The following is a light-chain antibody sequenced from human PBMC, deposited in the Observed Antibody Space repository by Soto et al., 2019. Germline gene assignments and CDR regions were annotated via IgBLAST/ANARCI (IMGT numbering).Light chain of an antibody. CDR2: DAS. Sequence: ETVMTQSPATLSVSPGERATLSCRASQSVNSKLAWYQQKPGQPPRLLIHDASTRATGIPVRFSGSGSGTEFTLTISSLQSEDFAVYYCQQYNNWPLGFGGGTKVEIK. CDR1: QSVNSK. V-gene: IGKV3-15*01. J-gene: IGKJ4*01. CDR3: QQYNNWPLG.